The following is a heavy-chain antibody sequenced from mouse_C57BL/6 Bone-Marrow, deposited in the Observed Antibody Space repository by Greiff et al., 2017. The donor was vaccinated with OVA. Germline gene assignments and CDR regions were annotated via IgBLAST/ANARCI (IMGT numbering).Heavy chain of an antibody. CDR1: GYTFTSYG. D-gene: IGHD1-1*02. CDR3: ARRWY. Sequence: QVQLKESGAELARPGASVKLSCKASGYTFTSYGISWVKQRTGQGLEWIGEIYPRSGNTYYNEKFKGKATLTADKSSSTAYMELRSLTSEDSAVYFCARRWYWGQGTSVTVSS. J-gene: IGHJ4*01. CDR2: IYPRSGNT. V-gene: IGHV1-81*01.